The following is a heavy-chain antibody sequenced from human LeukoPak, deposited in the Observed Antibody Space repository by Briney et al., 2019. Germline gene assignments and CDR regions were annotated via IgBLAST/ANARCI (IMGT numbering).Heavy chain of an antibody. CDR2: ISGSGDST. Sequence: PGRYLRLSCAASGFTFSTYAMSWVRQAPGKGLEWVSAISGSGDSTYYADSVKGRFTISRDNSKNTLFLQMNSLRAEDTAVYYCAKDLWSAPAAGPTDGDYWGQGTLVTVSS. V-gene: IGHV3-23*01. CDR1: GFTFSTYA. D-gene: IGHD6-13*01. J-gene: IGHJ4*02. CDR3: AKDLWSAPAAGPTDGDY.